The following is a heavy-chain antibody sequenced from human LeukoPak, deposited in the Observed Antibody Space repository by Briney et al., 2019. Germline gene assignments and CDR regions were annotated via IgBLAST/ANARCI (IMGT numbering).Heavy chain of an antibody. CDR3: ARGSGRYSVDY. V-gene: IGHV1-2*02. J-gene: IGHJ4*02. CDR1: GYTFIDYY. D-gene: IGHD1-26*01. CDR2: ISPNSGGT. Sequence: ASVKVSCKASGYTFIDYYMHWVRQAPGQGLEWIGWISPNSGGTKSVQKFQGRVTMTRDTSITTVYMELSGLSFDDTTVYYCARGSGRYSVDYWGQGTLVIVSP.